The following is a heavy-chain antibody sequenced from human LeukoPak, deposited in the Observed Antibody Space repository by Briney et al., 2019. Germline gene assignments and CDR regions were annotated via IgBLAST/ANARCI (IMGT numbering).Heavy chain of an antibody. Sequence: SETLSLTCTVSGGSISSSSYYWGWIRQPPGKGLEWIGSIYYSGSTYYNPSLKSRVTISVDTSKNQFSLKLSSVTAADTAVYYCATELYLAYCGGDCYSGQVPWGQGTLVTVSS. D-gene: IGHD2-21*02. CDR1: GGSISSSSYY. CDR2: IYYSGST. CDR3: ATELYLAYCGGDCYSGQVP. V-gene: IGHV4-39*07. J-gene: IGHJ5*02.